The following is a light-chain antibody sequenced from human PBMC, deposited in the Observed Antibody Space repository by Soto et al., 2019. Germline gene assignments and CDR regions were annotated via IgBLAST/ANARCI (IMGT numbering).Light chain of an antibody. CDR3: AAWDDSLNVVI. V-gene: IGLV1-44*01. CDR1: SSNIGSNS. CDR2: SNN. Sequence: QSVLTQPPSASGTPGQRVTISCSGSSSNIGSNSVNWYQQFPGTAPKLLIYSNNQRPSGVPDRFSGSKSGTSASLAISGLQSEDEADYYWAAWDDSLNVVIFGGGTKLTVL. J-gene: IGLJ2*01.